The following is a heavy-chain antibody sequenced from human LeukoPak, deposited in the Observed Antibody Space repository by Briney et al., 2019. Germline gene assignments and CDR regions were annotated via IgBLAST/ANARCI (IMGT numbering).Heavy chain of an antibody. CDR3: ARAEGGLGY. Sequence: SETLSLTCTVSGGSISSGSYYWSWIRQPAGKGLEWIGRIYTSGSTNYNPSLKSRVTISVDTSKNQFSLKLSSVTAADTAVYYCARAEGGLGYWGQGTLVTVSS. J-gene: IGHJ4*02. CDR1: GGSISSGSYY. V-gene: IGHV4-61*02. CDR2: IYTSGST. D-gene: IGHD3-16*01.